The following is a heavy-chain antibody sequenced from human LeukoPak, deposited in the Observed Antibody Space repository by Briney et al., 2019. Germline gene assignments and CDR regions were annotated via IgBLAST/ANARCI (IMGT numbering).Heavy chain of an antibody. CDR2: ISGSGGTT. D-gene: IGHD1-26*01. CDR1: GFTFSSYA. J-gene: IGHJ3*02. Sequence: GSLRLSCAASGFTFSSYAMSWGRQGPGKGLEWVSGISGSGGTTNYADSVKGRFTISRDNSKKTLYLQMNSLRAEDTAVYYCAKDSRFSGNYKAFDIWGQGTLVTVSS. V-gene: IGHV3-23*01. CDR3: AKDSRFSGNYKAFDI.